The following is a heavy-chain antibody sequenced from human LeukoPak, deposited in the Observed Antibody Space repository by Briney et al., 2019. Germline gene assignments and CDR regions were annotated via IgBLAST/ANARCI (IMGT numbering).Heavy chain of an antibody. V-gene: IGHV4-34*01. J-gene: IGHJ3*02. CDR3: ARQTGYYYDSSGYYRLGAFDI. D-gene: IGHD3-22*01. CDR1: GGSFSGYY. Sequence: SETLSLTCAVYGGSFSGYYWSWIRQPPGKGLEWIGEINHSGSTNYNPSLKSRVTISVDTSKNQFSLKLSSVTAADTAVYYCARQTGYYYDSSGYYRLGAFDIWGQGTMVTVSS. CDR2: INHSGST.